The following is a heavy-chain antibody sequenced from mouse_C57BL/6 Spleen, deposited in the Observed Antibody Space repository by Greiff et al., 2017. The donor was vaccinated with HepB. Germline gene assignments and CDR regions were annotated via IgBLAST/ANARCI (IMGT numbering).Heavy chain of an antibody. CDR1: GYTFTDYY. D-gene: IGHD1-1*01. CDR2: IYPGSGNT. CDR3: ARRGPFMMDY. V-gene: IGHV1-76*01. J-gene: IGHJ4*01. Sequence: QVQLQQSGAELVRPGASVKLSCKASGYTFTDYYINWVKQRPGQGLEWIARIYPGSGNTYYNEKFKGKATLTADKSSSTAYMQLSSLTSEDSAVYFCARRGPFMMDYWGQGTSVTVSS.